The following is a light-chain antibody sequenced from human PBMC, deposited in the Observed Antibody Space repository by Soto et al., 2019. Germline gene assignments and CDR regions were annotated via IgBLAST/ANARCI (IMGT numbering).Light chain of an antibody. CDR2: GAS. Sequence: EIVLTQSPGTLSLSPGERATLSCRASQSVSSSYLAWYQQKPGQAPRLLIYGASSRATGIPDRFSGSGSGTDFTLTISRLEPKDFAVYYCQQYGISPRTFGQGTKVEIK. CDR3: QQYGISPRT. V-gene: IGKV3-20*01. J-gene: IGKJ1*01. CDR1: QSVSSSY.